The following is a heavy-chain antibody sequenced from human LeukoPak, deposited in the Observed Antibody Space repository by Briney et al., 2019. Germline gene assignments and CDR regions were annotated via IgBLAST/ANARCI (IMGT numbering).Heavy chain of an antibody. J-gene: IGHJ4*02. Sequence: PSQTLSLTCTVSGGSISSGGYYWSWIRQHPGKGLEWIGYIYYSGSTYYNPSLKSRVTISVDTSKNQFSLKLSSVTAADTAVYYCARGLRELSDSSGYYYYFDYWGQGTLVTVSS. CDR2: IYYSGST. CDR1: GGSISSGGYY. CDR3: ARGLRELSDSSGYYYYFDY. D-gene: IGHD3-22*01. V-gene: IGHV4-31*03.